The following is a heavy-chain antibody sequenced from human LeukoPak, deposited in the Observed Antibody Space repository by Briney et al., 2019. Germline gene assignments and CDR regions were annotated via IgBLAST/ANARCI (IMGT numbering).Heavy chain of an antibody. D-gene: IGHD2-21*02. J-gene: IGHJ6*03. Sequence: GGSLRLSCAASGFTFTEHWMHWVRQAPRKGVVWVALINGDGSDTTYAGSVKARFTISRDNARNTQYLQMHSLRAGDTAVYYCARRGYCGGDCYRPDYYYYYYMDLWGKGTTVTVSS. CDR3: ARRGYCGGDCYRPDYYYYYYMDL. V-gene: IGHV3-74*03. CDR2: INGDGSDT. CDR1: GFTFTEHW.